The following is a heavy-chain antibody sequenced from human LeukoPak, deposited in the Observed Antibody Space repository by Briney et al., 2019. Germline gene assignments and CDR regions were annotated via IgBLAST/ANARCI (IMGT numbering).Heavy chain of an antibody. CDR1: GFTFSGYT. Sequence: GGSLRLSCAASGFTFSGYTMHWVRQAPGKGLKWLAAISDDGANTSYTDSAKGRLTSSRDNSNNTLSLQMDSLRPEDTAVYFCAKQSNTHYYQTASDYWGQGALVTVSS. J-gene: IGHJ4*02. D-gene: IGHD1-26*01. CDR3: AKQSNTHYYQTASDY. CDR2: ISDDGANT. V-gene: IGHV3-30-3*01.